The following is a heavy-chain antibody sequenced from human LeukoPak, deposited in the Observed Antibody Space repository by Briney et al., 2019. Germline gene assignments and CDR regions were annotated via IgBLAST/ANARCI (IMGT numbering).Heavy chain of an antibody. Sequence: GGSLRLSCAASGFTFSSYEMNWVRKAPGKGLEWVSYISSIGSTIYYADSVKGRFTISRDNAKNSLYLQMNSLRAEDTAVYYCAELGITMIGGVWGKGTTVTISS. CDR2: ISSIGSTI. D-gene: IGHD3-10*02. J-gene: IGHJ6*04. CDR1: GFTFSSYE. CDR3: AELGITMIGGV. V-gene: IGHV3-48*03.